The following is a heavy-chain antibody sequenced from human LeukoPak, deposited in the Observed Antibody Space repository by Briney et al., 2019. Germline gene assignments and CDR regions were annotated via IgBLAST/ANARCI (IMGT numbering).Heavy chain of an antibody. CDR1: GYTLTELS. CDR2: FDPEDEDA. V-gene: IGHV1-24*01. Sequence: ASVKVSCKVAGYTLTELSIHWVRQGPGKGLEWMGGFDPEDEDAIYAQKFQGRVTMTEDTSTDTAYMELSSLRSEDTAVYHCATELTYYYGSGRGGGAFDIWGQGTMVTVSS. CDR3: ATELTYYYGSGRGGGAFDI. D-gene: IGHD3-10*01. J-gene: IGHJ3*02.